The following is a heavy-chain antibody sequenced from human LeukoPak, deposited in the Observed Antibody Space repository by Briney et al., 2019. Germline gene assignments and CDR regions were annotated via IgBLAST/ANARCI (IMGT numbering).Heavy chain of an antibody. CDR3: ASGYSYGPDDY. CDR2: IYSGGST. Sequence: PGGSLRLSCAASGFTVSSNSMSWVRQAPGKGLGWVSVIYSGGSTYYADSAKGRLTISRDNSKNTLYLQMNGLRAEDTAVYYCASGYSYGPDDYWGQGTLVTVSS. D-gene: IGHD5-18*01. CDR1: GFTVSSNS. J-gene: IGHJ4*02. V-gene: IGHV3-66*02.